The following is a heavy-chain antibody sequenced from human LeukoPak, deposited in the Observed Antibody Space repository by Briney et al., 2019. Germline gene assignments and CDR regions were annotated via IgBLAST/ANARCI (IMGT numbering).Heavy chain of an antibody. V-gene: IGHV4-59*08. CDR2: IHYTGTT. CDR1: GGSISSYY. D-gene: IGHD3-22*01. CDR3: SSLLSSGLPKY. Sequence: PSETLSLTCTVSGGSISSYYWSWIRQSPGKGLEWIAHIHYTGTTNYNPSLKSRVTISLDASKNQFSLKLSSVTAADTAVYYCSSLLSSGLPKYWGQGALVTVSS. J-gene: IGHJ4*02.